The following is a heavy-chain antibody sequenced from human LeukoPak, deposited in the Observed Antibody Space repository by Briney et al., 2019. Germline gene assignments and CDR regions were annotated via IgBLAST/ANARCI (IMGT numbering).Heavy chain of an antibody. Sequence: GGSLRLSCAASGFAFDDYAMHWVRQTPGKGLQWISSINWAGDTFSYAESVKGRFSVSRDNANNLLHLQMNNLRADDTAVYYCARRSGYYWDAFDVWGQGTMVTVSS. CDR2: INWAGDTF. CDR3: ARRSGYYWDAFDV. V-gene: IGHV3-43D*03. CDR1: GFAFDDYA. J-gene: IGHJ3*01. D-gene: IGHD3-22*01.